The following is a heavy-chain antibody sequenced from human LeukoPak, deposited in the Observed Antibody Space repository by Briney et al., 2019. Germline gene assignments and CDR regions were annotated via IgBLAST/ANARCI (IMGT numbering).Heavy chain of an antibody. CDR1: GGSISSGSYY. Sequence: SQTLSLTCTVSGGSISSGSYYWSWIRQPAGKGLEWIGRIYTSGSTNYNPSLKSRLTISVDTSKNQFSLKLSSVTAADTAVYYCARDDIAAAATFDYWGQGTLVTVSS. CDR2: IYTSGST. D-gene: IGHD6-13*01. CDR3: ARDDIAAAATFDY. J-gene: IGHJ4*02. V-gene: IGHV4-61*02.